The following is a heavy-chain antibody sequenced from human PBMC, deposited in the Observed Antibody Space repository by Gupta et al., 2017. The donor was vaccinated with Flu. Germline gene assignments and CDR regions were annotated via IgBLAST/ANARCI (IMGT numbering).Heavy chain of an antibody. D-gene: IGHD2-15*01. V-gene: IGHV3-13*01. CDR1: GLTFSSYD. Sequence: EVQLVESGGGLVQPGGSLRLSCAASGLTFSSYDMHWVRQATGKGLEWVSAMGTAGDTYYLGSVKGRFTISRENAKNSLYLQMNSLRAGDTAVYYCAREYCSGGSCYFAMDVWGQGTTVTVSS. CDR2: MGTAGDT. J-gene: IGHJ6*02. CDR3: AREYCSGGSCYFAMDV.